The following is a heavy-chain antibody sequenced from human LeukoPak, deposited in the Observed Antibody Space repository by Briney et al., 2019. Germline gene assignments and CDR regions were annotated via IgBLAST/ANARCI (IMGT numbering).Heavy chain of an antibody. CDR2: ISSSSSYI. D-gene: IGHD1-1*01. CDR1: GFTFSSYS. CDR3: AKLSPHNSDY. J-gene: IGHJ4*02. V-gene: IGHV3-21*01. Sequence: GGSLRLSCAASGFTFSSYSMNWVRQAPGKGLEWVSSISSSSSYIYYADSVKGRFTISRDNTKNSLYLQMNSLRAEDTAVYYCAKLSPHNSDYWGQGTLVTVSS.